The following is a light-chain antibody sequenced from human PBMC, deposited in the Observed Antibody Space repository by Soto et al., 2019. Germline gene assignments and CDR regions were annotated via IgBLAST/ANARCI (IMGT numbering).Light chain of an antibody. CDR3: QQSYNVPLT. V-gene: IGKV1-39*01. CDR1: QSISNY. CDR2: AAS. Sequence: DIQMTQSPSSLSASVGDRVTITCRASQSISNYLNWYQQKPGKAPKVLIYAASSLQSGVPSRFSGSGSGTDFTFTISSLQPEDFAPYYCQQSYNVPLTSGGGTKVDIK. J-gene: IGKJ4*01.